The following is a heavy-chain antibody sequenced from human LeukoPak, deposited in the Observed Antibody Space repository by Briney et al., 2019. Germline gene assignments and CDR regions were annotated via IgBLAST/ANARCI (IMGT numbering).Heavy chain of an antibody. D-gene: IGHD6-13*01. J-gene: IGHJ5*02. CDR1: GLTFSSYA. V-gene: IGHV3-23*01. CDR3: AKLVAAAGSPFDP. Sequence: GGSLRLSCAASGLTFSSYAMSWVRQAPGKELEWVSAISGSGGSTYYADSVKGRFTISRDNSKNTLYLQMNSLRAEDTAVYYCAKLVAAAGSPFDPWGQGTLVTVSS. CDR2: ISGSGGST.